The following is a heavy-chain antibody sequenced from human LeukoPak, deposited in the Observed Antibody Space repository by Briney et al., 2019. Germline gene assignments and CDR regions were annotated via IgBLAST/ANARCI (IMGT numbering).Heavy chain of an antibody. Sequence: GGSLRLSCATSGYTLSPYSKHWVRQAPGKGLGWVSSISSVRDYIHYADSVKGRFTISRDNVEKSLYLQMNSLRAEDMAVYYCARVRLGGTVGAYYFDYFGQGTLVTVSS. CDR2: ISSVRDYI. CDR3: ARVRLGGTVGAYYFDY. J-gene: IGHJ4*02. V-gene: IGHV3-21*01. CDR1: GYTLSPYS. D-gene: IGHD1-26*01.